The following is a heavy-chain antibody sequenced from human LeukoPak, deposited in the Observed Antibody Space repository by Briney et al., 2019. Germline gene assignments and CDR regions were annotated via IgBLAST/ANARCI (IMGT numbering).Heavy chain of an antibody. V-gene: IGHV4-59*01. CDR3: ARVDDKGYFQH. CDR2: IYYSGST. J-gene: IGHJ1*01. Sequence: SETLSLTCTVSGGSISSYYWSWIREPPGKGLEWIGYIYYSGSTNYNPSLKSRVTISVDTSKNQFSLKLSSVTAADTVVYYCARVDDKGYFQHWGQGTLVTVSS. D-gene: IGHD3-22*01. CDR1: GGSISSYY.